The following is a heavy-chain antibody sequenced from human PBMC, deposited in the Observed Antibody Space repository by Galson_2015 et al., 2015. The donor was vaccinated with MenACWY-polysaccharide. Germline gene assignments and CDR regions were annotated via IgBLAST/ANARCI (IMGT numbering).Heavy chain of an antibody. D-gene: IGHD2-15*01. CDR3: AKDARENIVVVVAAPNWFDP. CDR2: IRGSGGST. CDR1: GFTFSSYA. V-gene: IGHV3-23*01. Sequence: SLRLSCAASGFTFSSYAMSWVRQAPGKGLEWASAIRGSGGSTYYADSGKGLFTISRDNSKNTLYLQMNSLRAEDTAVYYCAKDARENIVVVVAAPNWFDPWGQGTLVTVSS. J-gene: IGHJ5*02.